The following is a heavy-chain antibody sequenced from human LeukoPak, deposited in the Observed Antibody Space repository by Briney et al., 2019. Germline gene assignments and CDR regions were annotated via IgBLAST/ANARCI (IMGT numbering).Heavy chain of an antibody. Sequence: GASVKVSCKTSGYTFTNYAWHWVRQAPGQRLEWMGWTNGATGNIRFSQDFQGRLTITIDTSASTAYMELSSLRSEDTAVYYCARSPGGNARTWLDYWGQGTLVTVSS. D-gene: IGHD4-23*01. CDR2: TNGATGNI. CDR1: GYTFTNYA. J-gene: IGHJ4*02. V-gene: IGHV1-3*02. CDR3: ARSPGGNARTWLDY.